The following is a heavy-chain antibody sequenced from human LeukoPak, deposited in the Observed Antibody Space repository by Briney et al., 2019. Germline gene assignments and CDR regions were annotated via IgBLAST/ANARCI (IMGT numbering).Heavy chain of an antibody. CDR1: GYTFTYYA. CDR3: ARERYGDGFAHFDY. J-gene: IGHJ4*02. Sequence: ASVKVSFKSSGYTFTYYAKHWVRQAPGQGLQWMGWITPGGGTNYPQKFQGRVAITLDTSITTAYMDLRRLTSDDTDVYYCARERYGDGFAHFDYWGQGALVTVSS. D-gene: IGHD5-24*01. V-gene: IGHV1-2*02. CDR2: ITPGGGT.